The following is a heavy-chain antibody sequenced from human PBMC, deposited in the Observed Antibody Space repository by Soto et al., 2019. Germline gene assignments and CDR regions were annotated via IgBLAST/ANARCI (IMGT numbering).Heavy chain of an antibody. CDR1: GFTFSNYG. CDR3: ARASRSSSNEXXXXX. CDR2: ISYDGSNK. V-gene: IGHV3-30*03. J-gene: IGHJ4*02. D-gene: IGHD6-13*01. Sequence: QVQLAESGGGVVQPGRSLRLSCAASGFTFSNYGMHWVRQAPGKGLEWVAVISYDGSNKYYEDSVKGRVTISRDNSKNTLSLQMNSLRPEDTAVYYCARASRSSSNEXXXXXWGQXTLVTVS.